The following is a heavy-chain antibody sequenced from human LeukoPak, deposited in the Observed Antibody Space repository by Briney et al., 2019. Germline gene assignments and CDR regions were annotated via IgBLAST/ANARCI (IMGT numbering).Heavy chain of an antibody. CDR3: ARGYSSSHFDY. J-gene: IGHJ4*02. V-gene: IGHV3-9*01. CDR1: GFTFDDYA. Sequence: GGSLRLSCAASGFTFDDYAMHWVRQAPGKGLEWVSGISWNSGSIGYADSVKGLFTISRDNAKNSLYLQMNSLRAEDTALYYCARGYSSSHFDYWGQGTLVTVSS. D-gene: IGHD6-13*01. CDR2: ISWNSGSI.